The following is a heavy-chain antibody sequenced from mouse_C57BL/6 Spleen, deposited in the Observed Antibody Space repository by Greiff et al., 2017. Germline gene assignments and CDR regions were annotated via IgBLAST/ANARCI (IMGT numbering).Heavy chain of an antibody. CDR3: ARGGGYDYDAWFAY. V-gene: IGHV1-61*01. J-gene: IGHJ3*01. D-gene: IGHD2-4*01. CDR2: IYPSDSET. Sequence: VQLQQSGAELVRPGSSVKLSCKASGYTFTSYWMDWVKQRPGQGLEWIGNIYPSDSETHYNQKFKDKATLTVDKSSSTAYMQLSSLTSEDSAVYYCARGGGYDYDAWFAYWGQGTLVTVSA. CDR1: GYTFTSYW.